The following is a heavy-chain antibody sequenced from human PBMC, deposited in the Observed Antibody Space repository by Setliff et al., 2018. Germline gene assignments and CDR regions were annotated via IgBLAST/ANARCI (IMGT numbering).Heavy chain of an antibody. CDR2: INHSGST. J-gene: IGHJ4*02. D-gene: IGHD3-22*01. Sequence: SETLSLTCAVYGGSFSGYYWSWIRQPPGKGLEWIGEINHSGSTNYNPSLKSRVTISVDTSKNQFSPKLSSVTAADTAVYYCASRDYDSSGYYGGSDYWGQGTLVTVSS. CDR3: ASRDYDSSGYYGGSDY. CDR1: GGSFSGYY. V-gene: IGHV4-34*01.